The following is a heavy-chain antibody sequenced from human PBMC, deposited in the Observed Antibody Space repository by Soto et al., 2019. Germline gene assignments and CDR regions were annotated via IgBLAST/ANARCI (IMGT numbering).Heavy chain of an antibody. CDR1: GFSFSSNS. CDR2: ISDSADRI. D-gene: IGHD1-26*01. CDR3: ARDVSGSYSPGLYFDY. J-gene: IGHJ4*02. V-gene: IGHV3-23*01. Sequence: GGSLRLSCKASGFSFSSNSMGWLRQAPGKGLDWVSSISDSADRIYYADSVRGRFTFSRDNSKNMMYLQMNSLRAEDTAVYYCARDVSGSYSPGLYFDYWGQGTLVTVSS.